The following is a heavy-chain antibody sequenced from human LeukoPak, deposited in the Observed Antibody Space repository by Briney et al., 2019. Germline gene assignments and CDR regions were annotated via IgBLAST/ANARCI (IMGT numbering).Heavy chain of an antibody. J-gene: IGHJ3*02. CDR3: AKDRGGAYYESSVDI. Sequence: GGSLRLSCAASGFTFSSYEMNWVRQAPGKGRKWVAVISYDGNNKYYADSVKGRFTISRDNSKNTLYLQMNSLRAEDTAVYYCAKDRGGAYYESSVDIWGQGTMVTVSS. CDR2: ISYDGNNK. CDR1: GFTFSSYE. D-gene: IGHD3-22*01. V-gene: IGHV3-30*18.